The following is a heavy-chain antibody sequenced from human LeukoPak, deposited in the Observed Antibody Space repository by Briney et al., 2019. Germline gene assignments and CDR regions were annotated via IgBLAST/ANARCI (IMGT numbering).Heavy chain of an antibody. CDR2: IWYDGSRE. CDR3: ARSGLPYSLDI. CDR1: GFTFSSYG. Sequence: GRSLRLSCAASGFTFSSYGMHWVRQAPGKGLEWVAIIWYDGSREYFADSLKGRFSVSRDNAKNSVYLQMNSLRAEDTAVYYCARSGLPYSLDIWGQGTMVTVSS. D-gene: IGHD1-26*01. V-gene: IGHV3-33*01. J-gene: IGHJ3*02.